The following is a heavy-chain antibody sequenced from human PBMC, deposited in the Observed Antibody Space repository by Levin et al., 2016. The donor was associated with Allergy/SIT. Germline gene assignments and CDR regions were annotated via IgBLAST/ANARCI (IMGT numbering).Heavy chain of an antibody. D-gene: IGHD2-21*01. Sequence: GGSLRLSCVASGFAFSIYWMSWVRQAPGKGLEWVSTISDTGDSVFFAESVKGRFTVSRDNSENTLYLQMNSLRADDTAVYYCSKVDCGGAGCKRIDFWGQGSLVTVSS. J-gene: IGHJ4*02. CDR3: SKVDCGGAGCKRIDF. V-gene: IGHV3-23*01. CDR2: ISDTGDSV. CDR1: GFAFSIYW.